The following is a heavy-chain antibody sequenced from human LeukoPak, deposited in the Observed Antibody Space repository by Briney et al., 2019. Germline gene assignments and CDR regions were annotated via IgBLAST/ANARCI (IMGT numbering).Heavy chain of an antibody. CDR2: IYYSGST. J-gene: IGHJ4*02. Sequence: PSETLSLTCTVSGGSISSSSYYWGWIRQPPGKGLEWIGSIYYSGSTYYNPSLKSRVTISVDTSKNQFSLKLSSVTAADTAVYYCASDMYDFDYWGQGTLVTVSS. CDR3: ASDMYDFDY. V-gene: IGHV4-39*07. CDR1: GGSISSSSYY. D-gene: IGHD2-8*01.